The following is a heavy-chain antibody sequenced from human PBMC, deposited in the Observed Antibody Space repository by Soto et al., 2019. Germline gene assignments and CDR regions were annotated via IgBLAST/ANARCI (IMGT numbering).Heavy chain of an antibody. V-gene: IGHV3-33*01. Sequence: QVQLVESGGGVVQPGRSLRLSCAASGFTFSSYGMHWVRQAPGKGLEWVAVIWYDGSNKYYADSVKGRFTISRDNSKNTLYLQMNSLRAEDTAVYYCARESKRITGPPAQDEHNAFDIWGQGTMVTVSS. CDR2: IWYDGSNK. CDR3: ARESKRITGPPAQDEHNAFDI. J-gene: IGHJ3*02. D-gene: IGHD1-20*01. CDR1: GFTFSSYG.